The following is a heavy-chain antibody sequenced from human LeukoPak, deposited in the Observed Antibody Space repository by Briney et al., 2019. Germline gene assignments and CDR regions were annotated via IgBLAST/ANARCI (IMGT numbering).Heavy chain of an antibody. V-gene: IGHV3-11*01. CDR1: GFTFSDYY. CDR3: AREGLGVVPAATTYGMDV. CDR2: ISISGSTI. J-gene: IGHJ6*02. Sequence: PGGSLRLSCAASGFTFSDYYMTWIRQAPGKGLEWVSYISISGSTIYYADSVKGRFTISRDNAKNSLYLQMNSLRAEDTAVYYCAREGLGVVPAATTYGMDVWGQGTTVTVSS. D-gene: IGHD2-2*01.